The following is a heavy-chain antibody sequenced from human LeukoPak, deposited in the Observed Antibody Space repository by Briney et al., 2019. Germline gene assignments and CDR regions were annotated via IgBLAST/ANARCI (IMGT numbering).Heavy chain of an antibody. D-gene: IGHD2-15*01. V-gene: IGHV4-34*01. CDR1: GGSFSGYY. CDR3: ARPRVAATL. J-gene: IGHJ4*02. Sequence: SETLSLTCAVYGGSFSGYYWSWIRQPPGKGLEWIGEISHTVSTNYNPSLKSRVTISVDTSKNQFSLKLNSVTAADTAVYYCARPRVAATLWGQGTLVTVSS. CDR2: ISHTVST.